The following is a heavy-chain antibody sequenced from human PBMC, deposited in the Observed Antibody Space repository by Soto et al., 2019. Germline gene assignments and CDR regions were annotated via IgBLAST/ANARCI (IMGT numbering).Heavy chain of an antibody. D-gene: IGHD3-10*01. J-gene: IGHJ4*02. CDR3: VRDISPNNFASGSYTF. V-gene: IGHV3-11*06. CDR1: GFPFSDYY. Sequence: QVQLVESGGGLVKPGGSLRLSCAASGFPFSDYYMTWIRQAPGKGLDWVSYISSSGTYTHFADSVKGRFTISRDNAKNSLYLQMNSLRPEDTAVYYCVRDISPNNFASGSYTFWGQGIVVTVSS. CDR2: ISSSGTYT.